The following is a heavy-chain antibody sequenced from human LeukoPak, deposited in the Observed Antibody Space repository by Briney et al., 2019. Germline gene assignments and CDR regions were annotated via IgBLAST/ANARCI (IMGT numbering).Heavy chain of an antibody. CDR3: ARDRGYCSGGSCFDAFDI. CDR1: GYTFTGYY. D-gene: IGHD2-15*01. CDR2: INPNSGGT. V-gene: IGHV1-2*02. Sequence: ASVKVSCKASGYTFTGYYMHWVRQAPGKGLEWMGWINPNSGGTNYAQKFQGRVTMTRDTSISTAYMELSRLRSDDTAVYYCARDRGYCSGGSCFDAFDIWGQGTMVTVSS. J-gene: IGHJ3*02.